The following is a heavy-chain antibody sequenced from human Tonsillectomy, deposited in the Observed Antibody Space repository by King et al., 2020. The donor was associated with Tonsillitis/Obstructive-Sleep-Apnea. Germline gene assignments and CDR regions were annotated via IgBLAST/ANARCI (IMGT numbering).Heavy chain of an antibody. J-gene: IGHJ4*02. D-gene: IGHD4-11*01. V-gene: IGHV1-69*12. CDR2: IIPILGTS. CDR1: GGTFSSYA. CDR3: ARDVDHSYDY. Sequence: QLVQSGAEVKKPGSSVKVSCKASGGTFSSYAFSWVRQAPGQGLQCMGGIIPILGTSNYAQNFQGRVTITADESSSTAYMELSSLRSEDTAVYYCARDVDHSYDYWGQGTLVTVSS.